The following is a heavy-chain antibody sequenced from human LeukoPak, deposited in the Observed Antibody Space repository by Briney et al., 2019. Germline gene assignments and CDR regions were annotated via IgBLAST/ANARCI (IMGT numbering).Heavy chain of an antibody. J-gene: IGHJ2*01. Sequence: SVKVSCKTSGGTFSTFAIAWVRQAPGQGLEWMGGITPIFGITNYAQKFQGRVTITADESTTTAYMELINLRSDDAAVYYCVTDRSDGGYAESNGYPTFDLWGRGTLVTVSS. CDR2: ITPIFGIT. V-gene: IGHV1-69*13. CDR1: GGTFSTFA. CDR3: VTDRSDGGYAESNGYPTFDL. D-gene: IGHD5-24*01.